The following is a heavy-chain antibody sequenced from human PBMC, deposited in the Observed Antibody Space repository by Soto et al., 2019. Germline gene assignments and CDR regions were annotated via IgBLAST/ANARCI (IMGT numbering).Heavy chain of an antibody. CDR1: GGAFSGYY. Sequence: SETLSLTCAVYGGAFSGYYWSWIRQPPGPGLEWIGYIYYSGSTYYNPSLTSRVTISVDTSKNQFSLKLSSVTAADTAVYYCARDWVAAAANWFDPWGQGTLVTVSS. CDR2: IYYSGST. D-gene: IGHD6-13*01. CDR3: ARDWVAAAANWFDP. V-gene: IGHV4-30-4*08. J-gene: IGHJ5*02.